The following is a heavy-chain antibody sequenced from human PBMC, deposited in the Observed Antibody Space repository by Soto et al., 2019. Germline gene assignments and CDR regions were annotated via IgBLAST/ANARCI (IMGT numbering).Heavy chain of an antibody. D-gene: IGHD2-2*01. CDR2: IGSSSGTM. Sequence: GGSLRLSCAASGFSLSNYVMNWVRQAPGKGLEWISSIGSSSGTMFHADSVKGRFTISTDSAKNSLYLQMNSLRAEDTAVYYCAREYCSSTSCLNWFDPWGQGTLVTVSS. CDR3: AREYCSSTSCLNWFDP. CDR1: GFSLSNYV. J-gene: IGHJ5*02. V-gene: IGHV3-48*01.